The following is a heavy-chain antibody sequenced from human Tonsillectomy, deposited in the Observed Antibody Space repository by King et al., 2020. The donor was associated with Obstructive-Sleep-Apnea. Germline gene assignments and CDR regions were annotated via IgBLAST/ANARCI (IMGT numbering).Heavy chain of an antibody. CDR2: IKSKTDGGTT. CDR1: GFTFTNAW. CDR3: TKGREERIYDSSRDYLRFGPLPFAY. D-gene: IGHD3-22*01. V-gene: IGHV3-15*01. Sequence: VQLVESGGGLVKPGGSLRLSCAASGFTFTNAWMSWVLHAPGKGLEWVGRIKSKTDGGTTGYAAPVKGRFTISRDDSKSTLYLQMNSLKPKDTAAYYCTKGREERIYDSSRDYLRFGPLPFAYWGQGTLVSVPS. J-gene: IGHJ4*02.